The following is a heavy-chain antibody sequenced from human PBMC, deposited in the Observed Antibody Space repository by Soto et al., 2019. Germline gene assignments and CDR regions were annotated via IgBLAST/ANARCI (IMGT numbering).Heavy chain of an antibody. J-gene: IGHJ4*02. Sequence: SLRLSCAASGFTFSRYEMNWVRQAPGKGLEWISYISTSGSTIYYADSVKGRFTISRDNAKNSLYLQMNSLRAEDTAVYYCARELAAAASFDYWGQGTLVTVSS. V-gene: IGHV3-48*03. CDR3: ARELAAAASFDY. D-gene: IGHD6-13*01. CDR1: GFTFSRYE. CDR2: ISTSGSTI.